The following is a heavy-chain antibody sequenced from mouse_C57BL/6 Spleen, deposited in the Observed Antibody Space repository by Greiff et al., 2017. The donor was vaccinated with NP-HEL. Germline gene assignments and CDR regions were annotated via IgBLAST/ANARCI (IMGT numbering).Heavy chain of an antibody. Sequence: VQLQQSGAELVRPGASVKLSCKASGYTFTDYYINWVKQRPGQGLEWIARIYPGSGNTYYNEKFKGKATLTAEKSSSTAYMQLSSLTSEDSAVYCGARGDYYGSSSFADWGQGTLVTVSA. CDR3: ARGDYYGSSSFAD. CDR2: IYPGSGNT. CDR1: GYTFTDYY. V-gene: IGHV1-76*01. D-gene: IGHD1-1*01. J-gene: IGHJ3*01.